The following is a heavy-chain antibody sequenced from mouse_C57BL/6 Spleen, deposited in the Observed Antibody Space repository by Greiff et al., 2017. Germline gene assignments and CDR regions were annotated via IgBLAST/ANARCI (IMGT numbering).Heavy chain of an antibody. D-gene: IGHD2-10*02. CDR3: ARGPRGYFDY. CDR1: GYAFTNYL. CDR2: INPGSGGT. V-gene: IGHV1-54*01. J-gene: IGHJ2*01. Sequence: VQLQQSGAELVRPGTSVKVSCKASGYAFTNYLIEWVKQRPGQGLEWIGVINPGSGGTNYNEKFKGKATLTADKSSSTAYLQLSSLTSEDSAVYFCARGPRGYFDYWGQGTTLTVSS.